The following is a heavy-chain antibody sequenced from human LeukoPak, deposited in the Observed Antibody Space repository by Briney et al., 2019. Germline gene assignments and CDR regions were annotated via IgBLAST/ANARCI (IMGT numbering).Heavy chain of an antibody. CDR3: ARTWGVYSSSWYHQFDN. Sequence: GGSLRLSCTASGFTFSGYWMTWVRQAPRKGLEWVATIKHGGSDTYYADSVRGRFTISRDNAENSLYLQMNSLRADDTAIYYCARTWGVYSSSWYHQFDNWGQGTLVTVSS. V-gene: IGHV3-7*01. D-gene: IGHD6-13*01. CDR1: GFTFSGYW. J-gene: IGHJ4*02. CDR2: IKHGGSDT.